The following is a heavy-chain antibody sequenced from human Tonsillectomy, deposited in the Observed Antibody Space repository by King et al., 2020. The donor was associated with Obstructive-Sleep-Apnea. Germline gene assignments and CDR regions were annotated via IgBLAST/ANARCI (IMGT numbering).Heavy chain of an antibody. J-gene: IGHJ6*02. V-gene: IGHV1-69*10. Sequence: QLVQSGAEVKKPGSSVKVSCKASGGTFSSYAISWVRQAPGQGLEWMGGIIPILGIANYAQKIQGRVTITADKSTSTAYMELSSLRSEDTAVYYCARDKGGYYYYGMDVWGQGTTVTVSS. CDR2: IIPILGIA. CDR1: GGTFSSYA. D-gene: IGHD3-16*01. CDR3: ARDKGGYYYYGMDV.